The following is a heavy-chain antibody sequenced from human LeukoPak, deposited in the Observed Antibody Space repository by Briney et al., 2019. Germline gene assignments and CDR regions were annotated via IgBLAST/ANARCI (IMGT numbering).Heavy chain of an antibody. CDR3: SRDLGTGRPHDF. D-gene: IGHD3/OR15-3a*01. CDR2: LNQYGNDK. V-gene: IGHV3-7*01. CDR1: GFTFSMSW. J-gene: IGHJ4*02. Sequence: GGSLRLSCAASGFTFSMSWMTWVRQAPGKWLEWVANLNQYGNDKYYADSVRGRFTISRDNARDSLYLQMNSLRAEDTAPYYCSRDLGTGRPHDFWGQGTLVTVSS.